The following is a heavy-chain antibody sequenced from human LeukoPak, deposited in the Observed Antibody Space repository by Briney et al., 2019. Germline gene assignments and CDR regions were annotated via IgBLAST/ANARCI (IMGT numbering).Heavy chain of an antibody. J-gene: IGHJ4*02. Sequence: ASVKVSCKASGCTFIDFYIHWVRQAPGQGLEYVGWITPKSGDTYSPQRFQGRVTMTRDASISTAYMELSSLRSDDTAVYFCARVRLADERAWAYWGQGTLVTVSS. CDR1: GCTFIDFY. CDR3: ARVRLADERAWAY. V-gene: IGHV1-2*02. D-gene: IGHD3-3*02. CDR2: ITPKSGDT.